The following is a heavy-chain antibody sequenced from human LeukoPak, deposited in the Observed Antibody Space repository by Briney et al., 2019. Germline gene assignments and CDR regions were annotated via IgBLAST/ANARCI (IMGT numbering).Heavy chain of an antibody. CDR3: TRVPPLRVGNYMDV. CDR1: GFTFGDYA. J-gene: IGHJ6*03. CDR2: IRSKAYGGTT. Sequence: GGSLRLSCTASGFTFGDYAMSWVRQAPGKGLEWVGFIRSKAYGGTTEYAASVKGRFTISRDDSKSIAYLQMNSLKTEDTAVYYCTRVPPLRVGNYMDVWGKGTTVTVSS. V-gene: IGHV3-49*04. D-gene: IGHD3-10*01.